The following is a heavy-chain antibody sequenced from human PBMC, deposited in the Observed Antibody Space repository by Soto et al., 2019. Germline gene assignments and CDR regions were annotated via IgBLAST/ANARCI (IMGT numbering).Heavy chain of an antibody. CDR2: ISGSADST. CDR3: AKGGLGYCSSTSCLFHFDY. D-gene: IGHD2-2*01. Sequence: GGSLRLACGASGFTVRNYIMSWVRQAPGKGLEWVSTISGSADSTYYADSVKGRFTISRDNSKNTVYLQMNSLRAEDTAVYYCAKGGLGYCSSTSCLFHFDYWGQGTLVTVSS. J-gene: IGHJ4*02. CDR1: GFTVRNYI. V-gene: IGHV3-23*01.